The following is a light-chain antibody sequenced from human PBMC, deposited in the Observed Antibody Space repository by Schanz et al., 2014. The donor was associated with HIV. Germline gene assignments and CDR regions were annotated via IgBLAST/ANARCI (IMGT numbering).Light chain of an antibody. CDR3: QTYDSSRNVV. CDR2: SNN. V-gene: IGLV1-44*01. CDR1: SSNTGTNT. J-gene: IGLJ2*01. Sequence: QSVLTQPLSASGTPGQRVNMSCSGSSSNTGTNTVNWYQQLPGTAPKLLIYSNNRRPSGVPDRFSGSKSGTSASLAITGLQAEDEADYYCQTYDSSRNVVFGGGTKLTVL.